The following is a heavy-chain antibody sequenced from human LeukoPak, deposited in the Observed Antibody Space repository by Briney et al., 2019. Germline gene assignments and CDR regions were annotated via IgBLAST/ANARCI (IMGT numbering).Heavy chain of an antibody. D-gene: IGHD6-19*01. CDR1: RYTVRYYR. V-gene: IGHV3-21*01. CDR2: ISSSSSYI. J-gene: IGHJ4*02. CDR3: ARSAIAVAGYYFDD. Sequence: PGVPLRLSFPSYRYTVRYYRSVEVRQARGRGMERVSSISSSSSYIYYADSVKGRFTISRDNAKNSLYLQMNSLRAEDTAVYYCARSAIAVAGYYFDDWGQGALVSVSS.